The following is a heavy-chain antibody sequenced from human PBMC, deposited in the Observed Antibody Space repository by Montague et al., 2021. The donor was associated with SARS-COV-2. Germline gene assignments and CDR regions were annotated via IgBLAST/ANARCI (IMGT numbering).Heavy chain of an antibody. Sequence: SETRSLTCTVSGGSISSYYWSWIRQPPGKGLEWIGYIYYSGSTNYNPSLKSRVTISVDTSKNQFSLKLSSVTAADTAVYYCAGTYYDFWSGFIHYYYMGVWGKGTTVTVSS. D-gene: IGHD3-3*01. J-gene: IGHJ6*03. CDR3: AGTYYDFWSGFIHYYYMGV. CDR1: GGSISSYY. CDR2: IYYSGST. V-gene: IGHV4-59*01.